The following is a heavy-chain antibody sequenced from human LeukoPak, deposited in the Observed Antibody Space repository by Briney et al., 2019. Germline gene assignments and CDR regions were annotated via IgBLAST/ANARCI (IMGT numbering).Heavy chain of an antibody. CDR2: IYYSGST. CDR3: ARDDFTMVRGVRANAFDI. Sequence: SETLSLTCTVSGGSISSSSYYWGWIRQPPGKGLEWIGSIYYSGSTYYNPSLKSRVTISVDTSKNQFSLKLSSVTAADTAVYYCARDDFTMVRGVRANAFDIWGQGTMVTVSS. D-gene: IGHD3-10*01. CDR1: GGSISSSSYY. V-gene: IGHV4-39*07. J-gene: IGHJ3*02.